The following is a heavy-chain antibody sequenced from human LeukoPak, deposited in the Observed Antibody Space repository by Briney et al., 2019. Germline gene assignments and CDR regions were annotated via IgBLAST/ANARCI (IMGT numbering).Heavy chain of an antibody. V-gene: IGHV3-23*01. CDR3: AEDLSARQIVGKNAFDY. D-gene: IGHD1-26*01. J-gene: IGHJ4*02. Sequence: GGSLRLPCAASGFIFSSYAMTWVRQAPGKGLEWVSVISGSGGNTYYADSVKGRFTISRDNSKNTLYLQMDSLRAEDTAVYYCAEDLSARQIVGKNAFDYWGQGTLVTVSS. CDR2: ISGSGGNT. CDR1: GFIFSSYA.